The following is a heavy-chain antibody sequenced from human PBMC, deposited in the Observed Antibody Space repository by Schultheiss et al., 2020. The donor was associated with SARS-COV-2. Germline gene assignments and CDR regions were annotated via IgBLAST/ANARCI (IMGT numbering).Heavy chain of an antibody. CDR3: ASFDIRKRYGMDV. CDR2: MNPNSGNT. J-gene: IGHJ6*02. V-gene: IGHV1-8*01. Sequence: ASVKVSCKASGYTFTSYDINWVRQATGQGLEWMGWMNPNSGNTGYAQKLQGRVTMTTDTSTSTAYMELRSLRSDDTAVYYCASFDIRKRYGMDVWGQGTTVTVSS. D-gene: IGHD3-9*01. CDR1: GYTFTSYD.